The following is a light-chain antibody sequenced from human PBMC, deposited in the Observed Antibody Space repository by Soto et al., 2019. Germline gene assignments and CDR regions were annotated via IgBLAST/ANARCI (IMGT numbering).Light chain of an antibody. CDR2: DAS. V-gene: IGKV3-20*01. J-gene: IGKJ1*01. CDR3: QQYGTSPQT. Sequence: EIVLTQSPDTLSLSPGERATLSCRASQSVGNNFLAWYQQKPGQAPTLLIYDASSRASGLPDRFSGRGSETDFTLTVSRLELEDFAVYFCQQYGTSPQTFGQGTKVEI. CDR1: QSVGNNF.